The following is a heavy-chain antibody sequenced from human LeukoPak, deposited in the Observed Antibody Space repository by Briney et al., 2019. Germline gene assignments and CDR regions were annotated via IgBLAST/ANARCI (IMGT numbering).Heavy chain of an antibody. D-gene: IGHD3-22*01. V-gene: IGHV3-30*18. J-gene: IGHJ4*02. Sequence: PGGSLRLSCAASGFTFSSYGMHWVRQAPGKGLEWVAVISYDGSNKYYADSVKGRFTISRDNSKNTLYLQMNSLRAEDTAVYYCAKGGPYGYYDSSGYPDYWGQGTLVTVSS. CDR2: ISYDGSNK. CDR3: AKGGPYGYYDSSGYPDY. CDR1: GFTFSSYG.